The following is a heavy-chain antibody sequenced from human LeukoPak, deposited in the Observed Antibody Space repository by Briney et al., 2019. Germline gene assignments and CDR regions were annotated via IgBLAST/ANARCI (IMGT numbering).Heavy chain of an antibody. Sequence: SETLSLTCGVSGGSISGTNWWSWVRQPPGQGLEWIGEISLRGLTNYNPSLRSRLTMSLDESKNQVSLNLTSVTAADTAVYYCSRESGPFSPFGFWGQGILVSVHS. J-gene: IGHJ4*02. CDR3: SRESGPFSPFGF. CDR1: GGSISGTNW. D-gene: IGHD1-26*01. CDR2: ISLRGLT. V-gene: IGHV4-4*02.